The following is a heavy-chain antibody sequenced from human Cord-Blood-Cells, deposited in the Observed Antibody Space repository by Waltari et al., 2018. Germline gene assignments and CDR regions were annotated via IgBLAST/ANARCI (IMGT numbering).Heavy chain of an antibody. CDR3: ARVGSTTTVTTGDWFDP. D-gene: IGHD4-17*01. Sequence: QVQLVQSGAAVKKPGSSVKVSCKASGGTFSSYAISWVRQAPGQGLEWMGGIIPIFGTANYAQKFQGRVTITADKSTSTAYMELSSLRSEDTAVYYCARVGSTTTVTTGDWFDPWGQGTLVTVSS. CDR2: IIPIFGTA. V-gene: IGHV1-69*06. CDR1: GGTFSSYA. J-gene: IGHJ5*02.